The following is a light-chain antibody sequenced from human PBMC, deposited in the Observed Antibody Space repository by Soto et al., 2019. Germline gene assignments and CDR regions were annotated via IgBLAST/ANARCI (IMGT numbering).Light chain of an antibody. CDR3: SSYTSSSTLFV. V-gene: IGLV2-14*01. Sequence: QSALTQPRSVSGSPGQSVTISCTGTSSDVGGYNYVSWYQQHPGKAPKLMIYDVSNRPSGVSNRFSGSKSGNTASLTISGLQAEDEADYYFSSYTSSSTLFVFGTGTKVTVL. CDR1: SSDVGGYNY. CDR2: DVS. J-gene: IGLJ1*01.